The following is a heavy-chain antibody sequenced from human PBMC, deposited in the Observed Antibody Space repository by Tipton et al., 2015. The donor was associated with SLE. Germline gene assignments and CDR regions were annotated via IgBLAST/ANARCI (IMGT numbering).Heavy chain of an antibody. J-gene: IGHJ3*01. CDR1: GWFFGDYY. CDR2: INHSGST. CDR3: ARQAVGDDAFDV. Sequence: LRLSCAIYGWFFGDYYWSWIRQPPGKGLEWIGEINHSGSTNYNPSLKSRVTISLDTSKNQFSLRLTSVTAADTSVYYCARQAVGDDAFDVWGQGTTVTVSS. D-gene: IGHD6-13*01. V-gene: IGHV4-34*01.